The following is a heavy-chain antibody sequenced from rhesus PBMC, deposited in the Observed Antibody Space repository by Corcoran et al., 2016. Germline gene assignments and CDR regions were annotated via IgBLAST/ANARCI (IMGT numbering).Heavy chain of an antibody. J-gene: IGHJ4*01. CDR3: ARLTTGAATESYFDY. D-gene: IGHD4-29*01. Sequence: QVQLQQWGEGLVKPSETLSLTCAVYGGSVSGYWLGWIRQPLGQALEWIGRIRSGGRTNYNPSLKSRVTISIDTSKNQFSLTLSSVTAADTAVYYCARLTTGAATESYFDYWGQGVLVTVSS. CDR1: GGSVSGYW. V-gene: IGHV4-160*01. CDR2: IRSGGRT.